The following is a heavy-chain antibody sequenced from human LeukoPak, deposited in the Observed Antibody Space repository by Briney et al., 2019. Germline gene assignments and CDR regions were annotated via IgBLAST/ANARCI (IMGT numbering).Heavy chain of an antibody. CDR1: GGSISSGGYY. CDR2: IYHSGST. CDR3: ARDSVVLAAKGSDY. Sequence: PSQTLSLTCTVSGGSISSGGYYWSWIRQPPGKGLEWIGYIYHSGSTYYNPSLKSRVTISVDRSKNQFSLKLSSVTAADTAVYYCARDSVVLAAKGSDYWGQGTLVTVSS. V-gene: IGHV4-30-2*01. J-gene: IGHJ4*02. D-gene: IGHD2-2*01.